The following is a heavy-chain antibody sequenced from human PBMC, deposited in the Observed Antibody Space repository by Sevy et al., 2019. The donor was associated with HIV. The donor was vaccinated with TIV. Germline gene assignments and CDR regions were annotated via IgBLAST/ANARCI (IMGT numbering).Heavy chain of an antibody. CDR3: ARVPTYDYGSATYFDS. Sequence: ASVKVSCKTSGFDFSSYGITWVRQAPGQGLEWMGWIGIYNGNSNSAQKLQGRVSMTTDTSTNTVYMELSNLRSDDTAVYYCARVPTYDYGSATYFDSWGQGTLVTVSS. D-gene: IGHD3-10*01. CDR2: IGIYNGNS. CDR1: GFDFSSYG. V-gene: IGHV1-18*01. J-gene: IGHJ4*02.